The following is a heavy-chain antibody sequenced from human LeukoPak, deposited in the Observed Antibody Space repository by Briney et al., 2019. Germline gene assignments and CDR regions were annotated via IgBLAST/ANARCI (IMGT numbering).Heavy chain of an antibody. V-gene: IGHV1-69*04. Sequence: SVKVSCKASGGTFSSYAISWVRQAPGQGLEWMGRIIPILGIANYAQKFQGRVTITADKSTSTAYMELSSLRSEDTAVYYCARSFGYYDSSGYGLGHYFDYWGQGTLVTVSS. CDR3: ARSFGYYDSSGYGLGHYFDY. CDR1: GGTFSSYA. CDR2: IIPILGIA. D-gene: IGHD3-22*01. J-gene: IGHJ4*02.